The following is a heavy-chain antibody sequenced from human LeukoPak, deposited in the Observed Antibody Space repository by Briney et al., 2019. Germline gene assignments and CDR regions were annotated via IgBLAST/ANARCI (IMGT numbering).Heavy chain of an antibody. CDR2: ISAYNGNT. Sequence: GASVKGSCKASGYTFTSYGISWVRQAPGQGREWMGWISAYNGNTNYAQKLQGRVTMTTDTSTSTAYMELRSLRSDDTAVYYCARDRSSGWYEYYYYYGMDVWGKGTTVTVSS. CDR1: GYTFTSYG. CDR3: ARDRSSGWYEYYYYYGMDV. V-gene: IGHV1-18*04. J-gene: IGHJ6*04. D-gene: IGHD6-19*01.